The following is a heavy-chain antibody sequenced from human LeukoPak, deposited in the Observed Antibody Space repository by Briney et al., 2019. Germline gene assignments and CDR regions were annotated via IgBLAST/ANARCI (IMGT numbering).Heavy chain of an antibody. J-gene: IGHJ5*02. Sequence: GGSLRLSCAASGFTFSSYWMSWVRQAPGKVLEWVANIKQDGSEKYYVDSVRGRFTISRDNAKNSLYLQMNSLRAEDTAVYYCARDGDYYYGSGSSQFGFDPWGQGTLVTVSS. CDR3: ARDGDYYYGSGSSQFGFDP. D-gene: IGHD3-10*01. V-gene: IGHV3-7*01. CDR2: IKQDGSEK. CDR1: GFTFSSYW.